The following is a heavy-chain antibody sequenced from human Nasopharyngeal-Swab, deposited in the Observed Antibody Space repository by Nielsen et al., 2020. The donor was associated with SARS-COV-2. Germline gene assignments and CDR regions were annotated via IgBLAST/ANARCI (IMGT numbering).Heavy chain of an antibody. CDR3: ASGIAAAGDIDY. CDR2: INPGGGST. D-gene: IGHD6-13*01. CDR1: GYTFTSYY. V-gene: IGHV1-46*01. Sequence: ASVKVSCKASGYTFTSYYMHWVRQAPGQGLERMGIINPGGGSTSYAQKFQGRVTMTRDTSTSTVYMELSSLRSEDTAVYYCASGIAAAGDIDYWGQGTLVTVSS. J-gene: IGHJ4*02.